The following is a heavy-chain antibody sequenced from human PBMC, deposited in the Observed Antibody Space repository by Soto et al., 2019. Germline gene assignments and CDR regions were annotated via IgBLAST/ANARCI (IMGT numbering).Heavy chain of an antibody. CDR2: LSGNGRST. V-gene: IGHV3-64*01. J-gene: IGHJ4*02. CDR1: GFTFSMHA. CDR3: ARVRQDYGDYDY. Sequence: EVQLVESGGDLVQPGGSLRLSCAASGFTFSMHAIHWVRQAPGKGLDFVSGLSGNGRSTYYANSVKGRFTISRDNSKNTLYLQMGSLRAEYTAVYYCARVRQDYGDYDYWGQGTLVTVSS. D-gene: IGHD4-17*01.